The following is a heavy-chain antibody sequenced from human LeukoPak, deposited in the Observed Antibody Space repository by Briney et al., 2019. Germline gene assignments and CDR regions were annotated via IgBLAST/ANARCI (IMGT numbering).Heavy chain of an antibody. D-gene: IGHD2-21*02. CDR3: AKGVKHIVVVTAQHYFDY. CDR1: GFTFSSYG. J-gene: IGHJ4*02. CDR2: IRSDGSNK. Sequence: GGSLRLSCAASGFTFSSYGMHWVRQAPGKGLEWVAFIRSDGSNKYYADSVKGRFTISRDNSKNTLYLQMNSLIADDTAVYYCAKGVKHIVVVTAQHYFDYWGQGTLVTVSS. V-gene: IGHV3-30*02.